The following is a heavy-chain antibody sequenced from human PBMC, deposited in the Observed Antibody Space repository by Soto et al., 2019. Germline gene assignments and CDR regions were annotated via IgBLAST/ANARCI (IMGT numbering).Heavy chain of an antibody. CDR3: ARVAVEMATGHVFDY. J-gene: IGHJ4*02. Sequence: QVQLVESGGGVVQPGRSLRLSCAASGFTFSSYAMHWVRQAPGKGLEWVAVISYDGSNKYYADSVKGRFTISRDNSKNTLYLQMNSLRAEDTAVYYCARVAVEMATGHVFDYWGQGTLVTVSS. CDR2: ISYDGSNK. D-gene: IGHD5-12*01. CDR1: GFTFSSYA. V-gene: IGHV3-30-3*01.